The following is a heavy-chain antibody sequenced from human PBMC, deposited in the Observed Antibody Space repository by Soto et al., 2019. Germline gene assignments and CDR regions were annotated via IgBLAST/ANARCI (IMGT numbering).Heavy chain of an antibody. Sequence: GGSLRLSCAASGFTFSSYAMHWVRQAPGKGLEWVAVISYDGSNKYYADSVKGRFTISRDNSKNTLYLQMNSLRAEDTAVYYCARDQVLWFGELYALDYWGQGTLVTVSS. V-gene: IGHV3-30-3*01. D-gene: IGHD3-10*01. CDR3: ARDQVLWFGELYALDY. CDR2: ISYDGSNK. CDR1: GFTFSSYA. J-gene: IGHJ4*02.